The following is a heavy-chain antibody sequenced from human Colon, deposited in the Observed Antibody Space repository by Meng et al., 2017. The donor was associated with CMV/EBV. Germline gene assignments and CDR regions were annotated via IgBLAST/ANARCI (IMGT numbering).Heavy chain of an antibody. CDR3: ARALGDSYGRGFLDY. CDR1: GYSFTAYY. D-gene: IGHD5-18*01. CDR2: SHPTGGSR. J-gene: IGHJ4*02. Sequence: QVQRGQSGAGVKKPAASVTISCTASGYSFTAYYIHWVRQAPGQGLEWMGVSHPTGGSRNYAQKFQGRVPMTRDTSTATEYMELSSLGFDDTAVYFCARALGDSYGRGFLDYWGQGTLVTVSS. V-gene: IGHV1-46*01.